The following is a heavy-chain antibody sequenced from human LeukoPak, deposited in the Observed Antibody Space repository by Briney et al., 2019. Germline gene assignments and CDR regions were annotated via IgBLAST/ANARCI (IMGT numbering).Heavy chain of an antibody. J-gene: IGHJ4*02. CDR3: ARETSLAGFASGLGFNY. Sequence: PSETLSLTCTVSGASISSWYWSWIRQPPGKGLEWIGYIYGSGNTNYNPSLKSRVTMSIDTSKNQFSLMLTSVTAADTATYYCARETSLAGFASGLGFNYWGQGILVTVSS. D-gene: IGHD6-19*01. V-gene: IGHV4-59*01. CDR1: GASISSWY. CDR2: IYGSGNT.